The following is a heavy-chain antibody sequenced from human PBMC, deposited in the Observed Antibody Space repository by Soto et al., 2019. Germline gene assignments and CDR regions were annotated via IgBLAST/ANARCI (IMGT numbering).Heavy chain of an antibody. CDR1: GGSFSNSG. V-gene: IGHV1-69*13. CDR2: IVPVFGRP. CDR3: AREGSGYNF. J-gene: IGHJ4*02. D-gene: IGHD5-12*01. Sequence: SVKVSCKASGGSFSNSGISWVRQAPGQGLEWMGGIVPVFGRPNYAQRFRGRLTITADESTSTGYMELISLRSDDTAVYYCAREGSGYNFWGQGTQVTVSS.